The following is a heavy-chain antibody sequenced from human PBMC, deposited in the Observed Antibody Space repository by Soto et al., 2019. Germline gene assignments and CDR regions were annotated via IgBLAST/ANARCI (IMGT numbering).Heavy chain of an antibody. CDR2: IYYSGST. D-gene: IGHD2-2*01. J-gene: IGHJ6*03. V-gene: IGHV4-59*01. CDR3: ARGRPQKGGYCSSTSCYSYYYYYMDV. Sequence: SATLSLTCTVSGGSISSYYWSWTRQPPGKGLEWIGYIYYSGSTNYNPSLKSRVTISVDTSKNQFSLKLSSVTAADTAVYYCARGRPQKGGYCSSTSCYSYYYYYMDVWGKGTTVTVSS. CDR1: GGSISSYY.